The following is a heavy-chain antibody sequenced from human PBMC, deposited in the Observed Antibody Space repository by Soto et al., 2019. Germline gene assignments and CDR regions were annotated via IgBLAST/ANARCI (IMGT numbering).Heavy chain of an antibody. CDR3: ARWWNDEEWVETMDV. V-gene: IGHV3-33*01. D-gene: IGHD1-1*01. CDR2: IYYDGSNE. Sequence: QVQLVESGGAVVQPGRSLRLACEASGFIFSDYGVHWVRQAPGKGLEWVAVIYYDGSNEHYSDSVRGRFTISRDNSKNMVYLQMNSLRAEDTAIYYCARWWNDEEWVETMDVWGQGTTVTVSS. CDR1: GFIFSDYG. J-gene: IGHJ6*01.